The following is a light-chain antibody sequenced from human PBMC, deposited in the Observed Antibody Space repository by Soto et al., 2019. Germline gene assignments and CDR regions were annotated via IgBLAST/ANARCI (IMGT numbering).Light chain of an antibody. CDR2: EIF. CDR1: TNDVGAFDY. CDR3: SSYTTNNAHV. V-gene: IGLV2-14*01. J-gene: IGLJ2*01. Sequence: QSALTQPASVSASLGQSISISCTGTTNDVGAFDYVSWYQQHPGKPPKLIIYEIFNRPSGVSPRFSGSKSGNSASLTISGLQDEDEADYYCSSYTTNNAHVFGGGTKLTVL.